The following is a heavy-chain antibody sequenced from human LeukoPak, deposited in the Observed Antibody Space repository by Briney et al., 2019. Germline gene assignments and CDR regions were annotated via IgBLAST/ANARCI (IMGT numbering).Heavy chain of an antibody. D-gene: IGHD6-6*01. V-gene: IGHV4-39*07. Sequence: SETLSLTCTVSRGSVNSNSYYWGWIRQPPGKGLEWIGTICYSGNTYYNPSLESRVTISVDTSKNQFSLKLTSVTAADTAVYYCARDHEVSSSSFDYWGQGTLVTVSS. CDR2: ICYSGNT. J-gene: IGHJ4*02. CDR3: ARDHEVSSSSFDY. CDR1: RGSVNSNSYY.